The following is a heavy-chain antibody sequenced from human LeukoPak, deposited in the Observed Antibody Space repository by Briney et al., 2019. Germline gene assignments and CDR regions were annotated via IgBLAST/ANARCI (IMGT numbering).Heavy chain of an antibody. CDR3: ARDYGRSRDYGMDV. D-gene: IGHD3-10*01. Sequence: GGSLRLSCAASGFTFSSYWMHWVRQAPGRGLVWVSRINSDGSSTTYADSVKGRFTISRDNAKNTLYLQMNSLRAEDTAVYFCARDYGRSRDYGMDVWGQGTTVTVSS. V-gene: IGHV3-74*01. CDR1: GFTFSSYW. J-gene: IGHJ6*02. CDR2: INSDGSST.